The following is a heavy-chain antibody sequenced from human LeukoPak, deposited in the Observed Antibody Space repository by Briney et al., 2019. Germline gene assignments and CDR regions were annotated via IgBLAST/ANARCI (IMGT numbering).Heavy chain of an antibody. V-gene: IGHV3-48*02. CDR3: ARDQTGRGYCSGISCYYFDY. CDR2: ISSGSSTI. CDR1: GLTFSSYS. D-gene: IGHD2-2*03. J-gene: IGHJ4*02. Sequence: GGSLRLSCAASGLTFSSYSMNWVRQAPGKGLEWISYISSGSSTIYYADSVKSRFTISRDNAKNSLYLQMNSLRDEDTAVYYCARDQTGRGYCSGISCYYFDYWGQGTLVTVSS.